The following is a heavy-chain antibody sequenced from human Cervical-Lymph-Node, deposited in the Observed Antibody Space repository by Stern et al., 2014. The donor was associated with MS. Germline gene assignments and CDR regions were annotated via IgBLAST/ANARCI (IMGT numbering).Heavy chain of an antibody. CDR3: VRRLDSGGFDSFGI. CDR2: IHPGDSAT. V-gene: IGHV5-51*01. CDR1: GYSFSNFW. J-gene: IGHJ3*02. Sequence: VQLGQSGAELKKPAESLYISCKISGYSFSNFWIGWVRQMPGKGLEWIGIIHPGDSATPYSPFFQGQVTISDDASISTSFPQCRSLKASDTAMYYWVRRLDSGGFDSFGILGQGKMRIVS. D-gene: IGHD3-22*01.